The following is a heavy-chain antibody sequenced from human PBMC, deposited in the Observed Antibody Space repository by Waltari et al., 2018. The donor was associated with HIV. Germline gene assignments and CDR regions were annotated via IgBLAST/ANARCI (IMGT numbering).Heavy chain of an antibody. CDR3: APYYYISSRHYFDS. V-gene: IGHV4-39*07. D-gene: IGHD3-16*01. CDR1: GGSVGSSSTY. J-gene: IGHJ4*02. CDR2: INYRGNS. Sequence: QLQLQESGPGLVKPSEPLSLTCTVSGGSVGSSSTYWGWIRQPPGKGLEWIGSINYRGNSYYNPSLKSRVTISVDTSKNQLSLNLSSVTAADTAVYYCAPYYYISSRHYFDSWGQGTLVTVSS.